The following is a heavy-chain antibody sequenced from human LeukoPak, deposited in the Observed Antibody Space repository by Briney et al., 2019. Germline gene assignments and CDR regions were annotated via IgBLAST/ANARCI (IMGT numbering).Heavy chain of an antibody. J-gene: IGHJ4*02. Sequence: HSGGSLRLSCAASGFTFSSYAMSWVRQAPGKGLEWVSAISGSGGSTYYADSVKGRYTISRDNSKNTLYLQMNSLRAEDTAVYYCAKIRGYSYGSIDYWGQGTLVTVST. CDR2: ISGSGGST. CDR3: AKIRGYSYGSIDY. D-gene: IGHD5-18*01. V-gene: IGHV3-23*01. CDR1: GFTFSSYA.